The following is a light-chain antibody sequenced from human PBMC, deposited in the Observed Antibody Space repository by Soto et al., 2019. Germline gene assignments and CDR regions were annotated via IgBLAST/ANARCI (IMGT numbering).Light chain of an antibody. Sequence: DIQMTQSPSSLSASVGDRVTITCRASQSISSYLNWYQQKPGKAPKLLIYGASSLQSGVPSRFSGSGSGTEFTLTISSLQPEDFATYYCQQSYSSPYTFGQGTKVDIK. CDR2: GAS. J-gene: IGKJ2*01. CDR1: QSISSY. CDR3: QQSYSSPYT. V-gene: IGKV1-39*01.